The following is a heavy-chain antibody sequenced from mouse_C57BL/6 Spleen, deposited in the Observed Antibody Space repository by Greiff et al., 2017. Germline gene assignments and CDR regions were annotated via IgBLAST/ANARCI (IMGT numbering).Heavy chain of an antibody. CDR3: ARNWDGYYVGFAY. J-gene: IGHJ3*01. CDR2: IWSGGST. CDR1: GFSLTSYG. V-gene: IGHV2-2*01. Sequence: QVHVKQSGPGLVQPSQSLSITCTVSGFSLTSYGVHWVRQSPGKGLEWLGVIWSGGSTDYNAAFISRLSISKDNSKSQVFFKMNSLQADDTAIYYCARNWDGYYVGFAYWGQGTLVTVSA. D-gene: IGHD2-3*01.